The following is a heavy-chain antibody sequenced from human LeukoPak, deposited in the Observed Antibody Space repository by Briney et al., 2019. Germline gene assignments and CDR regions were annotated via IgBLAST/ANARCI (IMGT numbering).Heavy chain of an antibody. CDR1: GGSISSSSYY. V-gene: IGHV4-39*07. D-gene: IGHD5-18*01. CDR3: AKGAGGFSYYNWFDP. Sequence: PSETLSLTCTVSGGSISSSSYYWGWIRQPPGKGLEWIGSIYYSGSTYYNPSLKSRVTISVDTSKNQFSLKLSSVTAADTAIYYCAKGAGGFSYYNWFDPWGQGTLVTVSS. J-gene: IGHJ5*02. CDR2: IYYSGST.